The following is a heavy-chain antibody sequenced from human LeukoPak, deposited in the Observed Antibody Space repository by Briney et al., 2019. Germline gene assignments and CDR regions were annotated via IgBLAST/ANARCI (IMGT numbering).Heavy chain of an antibody. CDR2: ISSSSTSK. CDR3: AKADIVVVPAASFDY. V-gene: IGHV3-48*01. D-gene: IGHD2-2*01. Sequence: GGSLRLSCAVYGFIFSSYSMNWVRQAPGKGLEWVSHISSSSTSKYYADSVKGRFTISRDNSKNTLYLQMNSLRAEDTAVYYCAKADIVVVPAASFDYWGQGTLVTVSS. CDR1: GFIFSSYS. J-gene: IGHJ4*02.